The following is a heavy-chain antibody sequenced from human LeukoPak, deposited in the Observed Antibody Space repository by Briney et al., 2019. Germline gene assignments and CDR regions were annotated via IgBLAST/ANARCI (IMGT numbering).Heavy chain of an antibody. Sequence: GGSLRVSCAASGFTFISYAMSWVRQALGKGLEWVSALSGSGGTTYYADSVKGRFTISRDNSKNTLYLQMNSLRAEDTAVYYCAKTGERWLHYHWGQGTLVTVSS. J-gene: IGHJ5*02. CDR1: GFTFISYA. CDR3: AKTGERWLHYH. D-gene: IGHD5-24*01. CDR2: LSGSGGTT. V-gene: IGHV3-23*01.